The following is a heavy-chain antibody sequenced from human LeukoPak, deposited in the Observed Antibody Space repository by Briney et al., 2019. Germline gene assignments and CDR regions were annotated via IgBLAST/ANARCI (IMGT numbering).Heavy chain of an antibody. D-gene: IGHD2-8*01. CDR2: IQFDGSNE. CDR3: AKDRCSNGIGCYYYYMDV. CDR1: GFTFSSYW. Sequence: GGSLRLSCAASGFTFSSYWMRWVRQAPGKGLEWVAYIQFDGSNEQYADSVKGRFSISRDSSKNILYLQMNSLRAEDTAVYYCAKDRCSNGIGCYYYYMDVWGKGTTVTISS. V-gene: IGHV3-30*02. J-gene: IGHJ6*03.